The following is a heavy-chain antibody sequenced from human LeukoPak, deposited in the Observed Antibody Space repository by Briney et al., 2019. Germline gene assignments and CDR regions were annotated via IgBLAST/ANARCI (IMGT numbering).Heavy chain of an antibody. CDR2: ISGDGGKT. J-gene: IGHJ3*01. CDR1: GFTFSSYW. Sequence: GGSLRLSCTASGFTFSSYWMSWVRQAPGKGLEGVSLISGDGGKTYYADSVKGRFTISRDNSRNSLYLQMYSVRTEDTAVYYCAKDPQHTSAYDAFDPWGQGTMVFVSS. CDR3: AKDPQHTSAYDAFDP. V-gene: IGHV3-43*02. D-gene: IGHD3-22*01.